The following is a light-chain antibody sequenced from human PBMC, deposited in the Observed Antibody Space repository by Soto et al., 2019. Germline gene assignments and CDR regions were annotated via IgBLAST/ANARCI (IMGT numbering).Light chain of an antibody. CDR2: DAS. CDR1: QSVSSW. V-gene: IGKV1-5*01. J-gene: IGKJ2*01. Sequence: IQMTQSPSTLSASVGDRVTITCRASQSVSSWLAWYQQKPGKAPKLLIYDASSLESGVPSRFSGSGSGTEFTLTISSLQADDFATYYCQQYNSYPMYTFGQGTKLEIK. CDR3: QQYNSYPMYT.